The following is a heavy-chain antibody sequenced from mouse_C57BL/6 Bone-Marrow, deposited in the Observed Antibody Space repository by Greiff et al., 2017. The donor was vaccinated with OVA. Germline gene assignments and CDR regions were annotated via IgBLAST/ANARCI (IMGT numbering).Heavy chain of an antibody. D-gene: IGHD1-1*01. CDR2: INPYNGGT. J-gene: IGHJ3*01. V-gene: IGHV1-19*01. CDR3: ALLREFAY. CDR1: GYTFTDYY. Sequence: VHVKQSGPVLVKPGASVKMSCKASGYTFTDYYMNWVKQSHGKSLEWIGVINPYNGGTSYNQKFKGKATLTVDKSSSTAYMELNSLTSEDSAVYYCALLREFAYWGQGTLVTVSA.